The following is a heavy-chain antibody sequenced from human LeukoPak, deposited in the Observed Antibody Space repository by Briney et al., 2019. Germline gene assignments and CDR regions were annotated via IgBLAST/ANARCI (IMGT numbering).Heavy chain of an antibody. J-gene: IGHJ4*02. CDR2: IIPIFGTA. D-gene: IGHD3-22*01. Sequence: SVKVSCKASGYTFTSYYMHWVRQAPGQGLEWMGRIIPIFGTANYAQKFQGRVTITTDESTSTAYMELSSLRSEDTAVYYCARGDDSSGYYLGYWGQGTLVTVSS. CDR1: GYTFTSYY. CDR3: ARGDDSSGYYLGY. V-gene: IGHV1-69*05.